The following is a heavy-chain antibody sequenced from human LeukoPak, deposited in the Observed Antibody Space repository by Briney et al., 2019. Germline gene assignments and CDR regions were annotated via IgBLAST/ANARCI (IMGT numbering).Heavy chain of an antibody. D-gene: IGHD3-16*01. J-gene: IGHJ4*02. CDR3: ARGEVAFGGVNGY. Sequence: GGSLRLSCAASGFTFSSYSMNWVRQAPGKGLEWVSSISSSSSYIYYADSVKGRFTISRDNAKNSLYLQMNSLRAEDTAVYYCARGEVAFGGVNGYWGQGTLVTVSS. V-gene: IGHV3-21*01. CDR2: ISSSSSYI. CDR1: GFTFSSYS.